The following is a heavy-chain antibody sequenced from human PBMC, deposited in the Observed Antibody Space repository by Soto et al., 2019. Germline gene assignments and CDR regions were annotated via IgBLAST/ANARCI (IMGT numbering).Heavy chain of an antibody. CDR1: GYTFTNYW. V-gene: IGHV5-51*01. Sequence: PGASLKISCKGSGYTFTNYWIGWVRQMPGKGLEWMGIIYPGDSDTKYNPSFQGQVTISADKSITTTYLQWISLKASDTAIYYCAASIFYYGMDVWGQGTTVTVSS. CDR3: AASIFYYGMDV. CDR2: IYPGDSDT. J-gene: IGHJ6*02.